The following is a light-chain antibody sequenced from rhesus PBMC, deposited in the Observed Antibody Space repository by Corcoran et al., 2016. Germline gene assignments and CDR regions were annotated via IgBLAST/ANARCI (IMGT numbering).Light chain of an antibody. V-gene: IGKV3S9*01. J-gene: IGKJ3*01. CDR2: GTS. CDR3: QQYNNWIFT. Sequence: EIVMTQSPATLSLSPGERATLSCRASQSVSSYVAWYQQKPGQAPNLRIYGTSTRATGIPDRFSGSGSGTDFTLIISSLEPEDVGVYYCQQYNNWIFTFGPGTNLDIK. CDR1: QSVSSY.